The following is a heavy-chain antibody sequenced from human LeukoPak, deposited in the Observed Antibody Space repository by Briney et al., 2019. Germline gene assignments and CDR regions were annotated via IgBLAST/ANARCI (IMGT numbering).Heavy chain of an antibody. Sequence: GGSLRLSCAASGFTFSSHAMSWVRQAPGKGLEGVSGISGSGGSTYYADSVKGRFTISRDNSKNTLYLQMNSLRAEDTAVYYCAKEGSGWHYFDNWGQGTLVTVSS. CDR3: AKEGSGWHYFDN. V-gene: IGHV3-23*01. CDR1: GFTFSSHA. D-gene: IGHD6-19*01. J-gene: IGHJ4*02. CDR2: ISGSGGST.